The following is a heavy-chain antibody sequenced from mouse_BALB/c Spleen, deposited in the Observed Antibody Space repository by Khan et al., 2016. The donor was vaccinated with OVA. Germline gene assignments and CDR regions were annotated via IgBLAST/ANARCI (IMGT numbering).Heavy chain of an antibody. V-gene: IGHV5-6-5*01. Sequence: EVELVESGGGLVKPGGSLKLSCAASGFTFSTYIMSWVHQTPEKRLEWVASISIGGNTFYPDSVKGRFTISRDDARNILYLQMSSLRSEDTAMYYCEREDPMITTWFAYWGQGTLVTVSA. CDR1: GFTFSTYI. CDR3: EREDPMITTWFAY. D-gene: IGHD2-4*01. J-gene: IGHJ3*01. CDR2: ISIGGNT.